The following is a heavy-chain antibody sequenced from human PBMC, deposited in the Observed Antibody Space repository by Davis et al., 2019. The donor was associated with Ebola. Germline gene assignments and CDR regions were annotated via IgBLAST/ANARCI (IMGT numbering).Heavy chain of an antibody. Sequence: PGGSLRLSCAASGFTFSSYGMHWVRQAPGKGLEWVAVISYDGSNKYYADSVKGRFTISRDNSKNTLYLQMSSLRAEDTAVYYCVKDEDPLPFDYWGQGTLVTVSS. V-gene: IGHV3-30*18. CDR2: ISYDGSNK. CDR3: VKDEDPLPFDY. D-gene: IGHD2-15*01. CDR1: GFTFSSYG. J-gene: IGHJ4*02.